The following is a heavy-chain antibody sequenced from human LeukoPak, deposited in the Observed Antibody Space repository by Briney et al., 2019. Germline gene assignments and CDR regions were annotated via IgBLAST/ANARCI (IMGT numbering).Heavy chain of an antibody. Sequence: SETLSLTCTVSGGSISSYYWSWIRQPAGKGLEWIGRIYTSGSTNYNPSLKSRVTMSVDTSKNQSSLKLSSVTAADTAVYYCARLKGIAAAGTSYYYYGMDVWGQGTTVTVSS. CDR2: IYTSGST. CDR3: ARLKGIAAAGTSYYYYGMDV. CDR1: GGSISSYY. J-gene: IGHJ6*02. D-gene: IGHD6-13*01. V-gene: IGHV4-4*07.